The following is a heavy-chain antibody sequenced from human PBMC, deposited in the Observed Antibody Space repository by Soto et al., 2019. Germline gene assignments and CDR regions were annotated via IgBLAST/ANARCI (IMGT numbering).Heavy chain of an antibody. CDR3: ARALGYDTSGYHYVDY. V-gene: IGHV1-46*01. CDR1: GYTFTSYF. D-gene: IGHD3-22*01. J-gene: IGHJ4*02. Sequence: GASVKVSCKASGYTFTSYFVHWVRQAPGQGLDWMGIINPSGGSTSYAQKFQGRVTVTRDTSTSTVYMELSSLRSEDSAVYYCARALGYDTSGYHYVDYWGQGTLVTVSS. CDR2: INPSGGST.